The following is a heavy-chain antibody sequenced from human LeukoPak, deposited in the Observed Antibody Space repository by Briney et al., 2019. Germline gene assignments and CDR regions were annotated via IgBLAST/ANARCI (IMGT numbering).Heavy chain of an antibody. D-gene: IGHD6-19*01. J-gene: IGHJ4*02. CDR3: ATDRHRTYSSGWQTHFDY. Sequence: ASVKVSCKASGYTFTSYGISWVRQAPGQGLEWMGWISAYNGNTNYEQNLQGRVTMTTYTSTSTAYMELRSLRSDDTAVYYCATDRHRTYSSGWQTHFDYWGQGTLVTVSS. CDR2: ISAYNGNT. CDR1: GYTFTSYG. V-gene: IGHV1-18*04.